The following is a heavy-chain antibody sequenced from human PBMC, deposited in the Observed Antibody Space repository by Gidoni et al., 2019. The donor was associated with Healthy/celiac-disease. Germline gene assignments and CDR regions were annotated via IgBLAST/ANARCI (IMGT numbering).Heavy chain of an antibody. D-gene: IGHD1-26*01. J-gene: IGHJ4*02. CDR3: AKAPPPLVGALHPLDY. CDR2: ISYDGSNK. Sequence: QAPGKGLEWVAVISYDGSNKYYADSVKGRFTISRDNSKNTLYLQMNSLRAEDTAVYYCAKAPPPLVGALHPLDYWGQGTLVTVSS. V-gene: IGHV3-30*18.